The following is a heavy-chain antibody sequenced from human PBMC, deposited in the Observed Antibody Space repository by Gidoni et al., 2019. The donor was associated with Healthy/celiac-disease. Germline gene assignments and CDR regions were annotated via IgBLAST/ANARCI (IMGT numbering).Heavy chain of an antibody. CDR1: CFTFRSYW. Sequence: EVQLVESGGGLVQPGGSLRLSCAASCFTFRSYWMSWVRQAPVKGLEWVANRKQDGSEKYYVESVKGRFTISRDNAKNSLYLQMNSMRAEETAVYYCARGGGATGLYYYGMDVWGQGTTVTVSS. J-gene: IGHJ6*02. CDR2: RKQDGSEK. CDR3: ARGGGATGLYYYGMDV. V-gene: IGHV3-7*01. D-gene: IGHD1-26*01.